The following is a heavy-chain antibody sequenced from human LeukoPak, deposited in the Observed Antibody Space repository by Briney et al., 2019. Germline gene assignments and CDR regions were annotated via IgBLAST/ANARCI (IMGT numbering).Heavy chain of an antibody. J-gene: IGHJ4*02. CDR2: IYYSGST. Sequence: PSETLSLTCTVSGGSVSSGVYYWSWIRQHPGKGLEWIGYIYYSGSTYYNPSLKSRVTISVDTSKNQFSLKLSSVTAADTAVYYCARAVNYGDFFDSWGQGTLVTVSS. CDR3: ARAVNYGDFFDS. V-gene: IGHV4-31*03. D-gene: IGHD4-17*01. CDR1: GGSVSSGVYY.